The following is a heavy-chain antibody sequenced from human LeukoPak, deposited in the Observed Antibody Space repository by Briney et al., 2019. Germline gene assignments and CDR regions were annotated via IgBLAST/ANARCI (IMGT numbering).Heavy chain of an antibody. J-gene: IGHJ4*02. CDR3: AREDDYGTVGFAY. Sequence: GASVKVSCKTSGYTFTDYYLHWVRQAPGQGLEWMGRINPYSRGTNYAQRFQGRVSLTGDTSISTAYMELSTLRSDDTAVYFCAREDDYGTVGFAYWGQGSLVTVSS. CDR1: GYTFTDYY. V-gene: IGHV1-2*06. CDR2: INPYSRGT. D-gene: IGHD4-17*01.